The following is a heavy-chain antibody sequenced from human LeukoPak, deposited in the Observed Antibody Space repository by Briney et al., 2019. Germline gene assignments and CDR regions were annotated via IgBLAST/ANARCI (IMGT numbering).Heavy chain of an antibody. J-gene: IGHJ4*02. CDR1: GYTFTSYY. Sequence: GASVTVSCTASGYTFTSYYMHWVRQAPGQGLEWMGIINPSGGSTSYAQKFQGRVTMTRDTSTSTVYMELSSLRSEDTAVYYCARVMDSGHFDYWGQGTLVTVSS. CDR3: ARVMDSGHFDY. V-gene: IGHV1-46*01. D-gene: IGHD2-2*03. CDR2: INPSGGST.